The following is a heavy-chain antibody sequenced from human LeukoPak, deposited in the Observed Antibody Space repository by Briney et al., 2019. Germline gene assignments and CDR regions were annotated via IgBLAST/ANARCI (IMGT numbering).Heavy chain of an antibody. CDR3: AKGSDCSSTSCHLSYYYYYGMDV. J-gene: IGHJ6*02. D-gene: IGHD2-2*01. Sequence: GGSLRLSCAASGFTFSSYAMSWVRQAPGKGLEWVSAISGSGGSTYYADSVKGRFTISRDNSKNTLYLQMNSLGAEDTAVYYCAKGSDCSSTSCHLSYYYYYGMDVWGQGTTVTVSS. CDR2: ISGSGGST. CDR1: GFTFSSYA. V-gene: IGHV3-23*01.